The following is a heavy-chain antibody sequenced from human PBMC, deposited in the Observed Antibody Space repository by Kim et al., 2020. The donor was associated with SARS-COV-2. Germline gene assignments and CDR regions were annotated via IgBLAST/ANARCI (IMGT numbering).Heavy chain of an antibody. J-gene: IGHJ3*02. D-gene: IGHD3-22*01. Sequence: PSLKSRVTISVDTSKNQFSLKLSSVTAADTAVYYCAREGHSSGLLGAFDIWGQGTMVTVSS. CDR3: AREGHSSGLLGAFDI. V-gene: IGHV4-59*01.